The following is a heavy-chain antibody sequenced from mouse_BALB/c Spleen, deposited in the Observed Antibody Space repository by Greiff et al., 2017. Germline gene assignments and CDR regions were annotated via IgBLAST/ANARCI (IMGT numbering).Heavy chain of an antibody. V-gene: IGHV5-17*02. D-gene: IGHD2-10*02. J-gene: IGHJ4*01. CDR3: ATYGNYAMDY. CDR2: ISSGSSTI. Sequence: EVKLMESGGGLVQPGGSRKLSCAASGFTFSSFGMHWVRQAPEKGLEWVAYISSGSSTIYYADTVKGRFTISRDNPKNTLFLQMTSLRSEDTAMYYCATYGNYAMDYWGQGTSVTVSS. CDR1: GFTFSSFG.